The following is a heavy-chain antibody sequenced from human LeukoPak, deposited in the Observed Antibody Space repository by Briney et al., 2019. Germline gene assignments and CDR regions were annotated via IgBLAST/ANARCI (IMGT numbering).Heavy chain of an antibody. CDR2: ISGSGGST. V-gene: IGHV3-23*01. CDR3: AKDLDSRDSSGSFDY. CDR1: GFTFSSYA. D-gene: IGHD3-22*01. Sequence: GGSLRLSCAASGFTFSSYAMSWVRQAPGKGLEWVSAISGSGGSTYYADSVKGRFTISRDNSKNTLYLQMNSLRAEDTAVYYCAKDLDSRDSSGSFDYWGQGTLVTVSS. J-gene: IGHJ4*02.